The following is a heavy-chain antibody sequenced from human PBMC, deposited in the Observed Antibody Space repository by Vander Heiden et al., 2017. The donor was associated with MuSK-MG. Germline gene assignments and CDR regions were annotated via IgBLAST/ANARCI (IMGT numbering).Heavy chain of an antibody. D-gene: IGHD4-17*01. CDR2: ISGSGGST. J-gene: IGHJ6*02. Sequence: EVQLLEPGGGLVQPGGSLRLSCAASGFTFSSYAMSWVRQAPGKGLEWVSAISGSGGSTYYADSVKGRFTISRDNSKNTLYLQMNSLRAEDTAVYYCAKYSITATVKRYGMDVWGQGTTVTVSS. CDR3: AKYSITATVKRYGMDV. V-gene: IGHV3-23*01. CDR1: GFTFSSYA.